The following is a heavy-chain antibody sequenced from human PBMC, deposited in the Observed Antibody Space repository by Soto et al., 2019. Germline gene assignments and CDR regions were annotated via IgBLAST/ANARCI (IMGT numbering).Heavy chain of an antibody. CDR3: ARVRPNNGYYFDY. D-gene: IGHD2-8*01. V-gene: IGHV4-59*01. Sequence: SETLSLTCTVSGGSISSYYWSWIRQPPGKGLEWIGYIYYSGSTNYNPSLKSRVTISVDTSKNQFSLKLSSVTAADTAVYYCARVRPNNGYYFDYWGQGTLVTVSS. CDR1: GGSISSYY. CDR2: IYYSGST. J-gene: IGHJ4*02.